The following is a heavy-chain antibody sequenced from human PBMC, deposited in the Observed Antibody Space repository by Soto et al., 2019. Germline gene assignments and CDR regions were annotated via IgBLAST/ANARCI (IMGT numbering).Heavy chain of an antibody. V-gene: IGHV1-2*04. D-gene: IGHD6-13*01. CDR3: ARGGIAAAGTKYYYYGMAV. J-gene: IGHJ6*04. CDR1: GYTFTGYY. CDR2: INPNSGGT. Sequence: GASVKVSCKASGYTFTGYYMHWVRQAPGQGLEWMGWINPNSGGTNYAQKFQGWVTMTRDTSISTAYMELSRLRSDDTAVYYCARGGIAAAGTKYYYYGMAVWGKGTTVTVSS.